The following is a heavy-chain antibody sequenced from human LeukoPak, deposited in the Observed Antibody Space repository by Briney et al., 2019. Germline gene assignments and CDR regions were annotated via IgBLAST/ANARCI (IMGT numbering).Heavy chain of an antibody. D-gene: IGHD6-25*01. J-gene: IGHJ4*02. CDR1: GLSFSSYG. CDR2: ISYDGSNK. Sequence: GGSLRLSCAASGLSFSSYGMHWVRQALGKGLEWVAVISYDGSNKYYADSVKGRFTISRDNSKNTLYLQMNSLRAEDTAVYYCARDPGVYSSEYYFDYWGQGTLVTVSS. CDR3: ARDPGVYSSEYYFDY. V-gene: IGHV3-30*19.